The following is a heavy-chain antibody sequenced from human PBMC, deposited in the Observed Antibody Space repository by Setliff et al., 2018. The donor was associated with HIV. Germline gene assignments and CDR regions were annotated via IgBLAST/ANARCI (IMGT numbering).Heavy chain of an antibody. D-gene: IGHD5-18*01. CDR3: ARANSIKGYSYGPDAFAI. Sequence: SETLSLTCTVSGGSISSYYWSWIRQPAGKGLEWIGHIYTTGSTKYNPSLKRRVTMSVDTSKNHFSLNLRSVTAADTAVYYCARANSIKGYSYGPDAFAIWGQGTLVTVSS. J-gene: IGHJ3*02. V-gene: IGHV4-4*07. CDR1: GGSISSYY. CDR2: IYTTGST.